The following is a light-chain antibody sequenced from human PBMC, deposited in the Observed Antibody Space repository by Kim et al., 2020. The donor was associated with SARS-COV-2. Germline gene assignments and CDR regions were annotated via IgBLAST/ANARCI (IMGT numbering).Light chain of an antibody. CDR2: DTS. CDR3: LQRLDWPLT. Sequence: SLSPGEGATLSCRASQSIRSYIAWYQQTPGQPPRLLIYDTSFRATGVPARFSGSGSGTDFTLTIRSLEPGDSAVYYCLQRLDWPLTFGGGTKLEIK. V-gene: IGKV3-11*01. J-gene: IGKJ4*01. CDR1: QSIRSY.